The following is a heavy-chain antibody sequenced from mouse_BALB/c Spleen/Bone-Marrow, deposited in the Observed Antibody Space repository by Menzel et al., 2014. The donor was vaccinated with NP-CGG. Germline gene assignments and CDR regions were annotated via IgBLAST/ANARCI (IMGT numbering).Heavy chain of an antibody. V-gene: IGHV3-5*02. CDR1: GISITTGNYS. J-gene: IGHJ2*01. D-gene: IGHD2-1*01. CDR2: IYYSGTI. CDR3: ARYGNYFDY. Sequence: EVKLMESGPGLVKPSQTVTLTCTVTGISITTGNYSWGWIRQFPGNKLEWIVYIYYSGTITYNPFLTSRTTITRDTSKTQFFLERNSLTAEDTATYYCARYGNYFDYWGQGTTLTVSS.